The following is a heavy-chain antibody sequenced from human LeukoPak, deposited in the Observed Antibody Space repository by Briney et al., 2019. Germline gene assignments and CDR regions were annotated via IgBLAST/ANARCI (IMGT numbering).Heavy chain of an antibody. CDR3: AKDQGRSGFFSHGPFDY. Sequence: GGSLRLSCAASGFSFDDYAMHWVRQAPGKGLEWVSSISWSSDSIGYADSVEGRFTISRDNAKNSLYLQMNSLRPEDTALYYCAKDQGRSGFFSHGPFDYWGQGTLVTVSS. J-gene: IGHJ4*02. V-gene: IGHV3-9*01. CDR2: ISWSSDSI. D-gene: IGHD3-10*01. CDR1: GFSFDDYA.